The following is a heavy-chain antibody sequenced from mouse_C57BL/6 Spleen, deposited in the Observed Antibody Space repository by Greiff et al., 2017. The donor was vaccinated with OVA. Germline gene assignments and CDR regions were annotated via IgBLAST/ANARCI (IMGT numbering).Heavy chain of an antibody. CDR2: INYDGSST. J-gene: IGHJ1*03. Sequence: EVQVVESEGGLVQPGSSMKLSCTASGFTFSDYYMAWVRQVPEKGLEWVANINYDGSSTYYLDSLKSRFIISRDNAKNILYLQMSSLKSEDTATYYCAREAPFTTENWYFDVWGTGTTVTVSS. CDR3: AREAPFTTENWYFDV. D-gene: IGHD1-1*01. V-gene: IGHV5-16*01. CDR1: GFTFSDYY.